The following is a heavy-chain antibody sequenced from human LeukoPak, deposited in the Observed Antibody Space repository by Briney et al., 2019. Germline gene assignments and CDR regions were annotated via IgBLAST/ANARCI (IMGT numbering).Heavy chain of an antibody. V-gene: IGHV1-18*01. CDR3: ARDREVRGVLPGDY. Sequence: GASVKVSCKASGGTFSSYAISWVRQAPGQGLEWMGWISAYNGNTNYAQKLQGRVTMTTDTSTNTAYMELSSLRSEDTAVYYCARDREVRGVLPGDYWGQGTLVTVSS. D-gene: IGHD3-10*01. J-gene: IGHJ4*02. CDR2: ISAYNGNT. CDR1: GGTFSSYA.